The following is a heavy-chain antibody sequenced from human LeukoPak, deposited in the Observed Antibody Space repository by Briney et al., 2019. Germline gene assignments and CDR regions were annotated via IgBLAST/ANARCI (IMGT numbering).Heavy chain of an antibody. CDR1: GFTFGDYT. Sequence: GGSLRLSCAAAGFTFGDYTTNWVRQAPGRGLEWVAFISWDGGSTYYADSVKGRFTISRDISKNSLYLQMNSLRTEDTALYYCAKDKNPRDFWSPFGLWGKGTTVTVSS. CDR3: AKDKNPRDFWSPFGL. D-gene: IGHD3-3*01. CDR2: ISWDGGST. V-gene: IGHV3-43*01. J-gene: IGHJ6*04.